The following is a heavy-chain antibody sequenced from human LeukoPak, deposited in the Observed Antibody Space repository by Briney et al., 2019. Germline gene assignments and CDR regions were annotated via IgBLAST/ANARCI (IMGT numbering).Heavy chain of an antibody. V-gene: IGHV1-69*04. Sequence: GASVKVSCKASGGTFISYAISWVRQAPGQGLEWMGRIIPILGIANYAQKFQGRVTITADKSTSTAYMELSSLRSEDTAVYYCAIYGGNVRFDYWGQGTLVTVSS. CDR3: AIYGGNVRFDY. J-gene: IGHJ4*02. CDR1: GGTFISYA. D-gene: IGHD2-15*01. CDR2: IIPILGIA.